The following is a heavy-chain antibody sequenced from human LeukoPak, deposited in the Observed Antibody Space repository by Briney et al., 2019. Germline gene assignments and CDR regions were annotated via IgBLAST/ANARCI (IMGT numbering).Heavy chain of an antibody. V-gene: IGHV1-69*02. CDR3: ARGYYGSGDLGYFDY. CDR2: IIPILGIA. J-gene: IGHJ4*02. D-gene: IGHD3-10*01. Sequence: SVKVSCKASGGTFSSYTISWVRQAPGQGPEWMGRIIPILGIANYAQKFQGRVTITADKSTSTAYMELSSLRSEDTAVYYCARGYYGSGDLGYFDYWGQGTLVTVSS. CDR1: GGTFSSYT.